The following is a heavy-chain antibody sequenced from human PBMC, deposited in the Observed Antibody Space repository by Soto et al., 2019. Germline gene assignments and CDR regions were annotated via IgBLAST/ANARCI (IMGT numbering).Heavy chain of an antibody. V-gene: IGHV1-18*01. J-gene: IGHJ4*02. CDR1: GYTFTSYG. D-gene: IGHD3-16*02. CDR3: ARDIALDY. Sequence: ASVKVSCKASGYTFTSYGISWVRQATGQGLEWMGWISAYNGNTNYAQKLQGRVTMTTDPSTSKAYMELRSLRSDDTAVEYWARDIALDYWGQGTLVTVSS. CDR2: ISAYNGNT.